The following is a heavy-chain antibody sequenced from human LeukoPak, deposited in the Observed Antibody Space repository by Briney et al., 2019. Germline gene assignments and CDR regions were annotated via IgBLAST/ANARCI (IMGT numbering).Heavy chain of an antibody. D-gene: IGHD3-22*01. V-gene: IGHV4-34*01. CDR3: ATRLYDSIIGPQVDAFDI. CDR2: INHSGST. Sequence: SETLSLTCAVYGGSFSGYYWSWIRQPPGKGLEWIGEINHSGSTNYNPSLKSRVTISVDTSKNQFSLKLSSVTAADTAVYYCATRLYDSIIGPQVDAFDIWGQGTMVTVSS. J-gene: IGHJ3*02. CDR1: GGSFSGYY.